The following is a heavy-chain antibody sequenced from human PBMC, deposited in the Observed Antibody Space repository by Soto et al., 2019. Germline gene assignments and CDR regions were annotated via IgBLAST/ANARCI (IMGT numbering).Heavy chain of an antibody. CDR3: ARGRGYSYGPHYFDY. Sequence: SETLSLTCTVSGGSISSEGYYWSWFRQLPGKGLEWIGDIYYSGTTYHNPSLRSRLTISGDASKNQFSLKLSSVTDADTALYYCARGRGYSYGPHYFDYWGQGTLVTSPQ. CDR2: IYYSGTT. V-gene: IGHV4-31*03. CDR1: GGSISSEGYY. D-gene: IGHD5-18*01. J-gene: IGHJ4*02.